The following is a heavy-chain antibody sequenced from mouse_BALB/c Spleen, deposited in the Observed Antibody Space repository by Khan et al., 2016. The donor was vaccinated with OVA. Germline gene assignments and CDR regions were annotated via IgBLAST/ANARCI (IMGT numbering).Heavy chain of an antibody. Sequence: LVKTGASVKISCKASGYSLTGYYMHWVKQSHGKSLEWIGYISCYNGVISYNQKFKGNATFTVDTSSSTAYMQCNSLTSEDSAVYYCARGDYYGSSSFAYWGQGTLVTVSA. CDR1: GYSLTGYY. D-gene: IGHD1-1*01. CDR3: ARGDYYGSSSFAY. CDR2: ISCYNGVI. V-gene: IGHV1S34*01. J-gene: IGHJ3*01.